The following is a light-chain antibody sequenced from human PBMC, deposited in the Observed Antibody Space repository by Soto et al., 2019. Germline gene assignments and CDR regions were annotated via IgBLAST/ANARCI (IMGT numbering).Light chain of an antibody. V-gene: IGLV2-14*01. CDR3: SSYTSSSTPLV. Sequence: QSVLTQPASVSGSPGQPITISCTGTSSDVGGYNYVSWYQQHPGKAPKLMIYEVSNRPSGVSNRFSGSKSGNTASLTISGLQAEDEADYYCSSYTSSSTPLVFGGGTQLTVL. CDR2: EVS. J-gene: IGLJ3*02. CDR1: SSDVGGYNY.